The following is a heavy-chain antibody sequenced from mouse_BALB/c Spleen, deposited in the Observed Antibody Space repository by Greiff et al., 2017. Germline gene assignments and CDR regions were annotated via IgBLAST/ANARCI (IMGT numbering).Heavy chain of an antibody. CDR3: ARRELGLRYYAMDY. CDR1: GYSFTSYY. CDR2: IFPGSGNT. V-gene: IGHV1-66*01. Sequence: VQLQQSGPELVKPGASVKISCKASGYSFTSYYIHWVKQRPGQGLEWIGWIFPGSGNTKYNEKFKGKATLTADTSSSTAYMQLSSLTSEDSAVYFCARRELGLRYYAMDYWGQGTSVTVSS. D-gene: IGHD4-1*01. J-gene: IGHJ4*01.